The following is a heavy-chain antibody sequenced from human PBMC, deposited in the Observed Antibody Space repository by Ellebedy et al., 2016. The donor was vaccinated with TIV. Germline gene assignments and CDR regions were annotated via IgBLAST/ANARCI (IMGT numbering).Heavy chain of an antibody. J-gene: IGHJ6*02. CDR2: ISGSGSSK. V-gene: IGHV3-11*03. CDR1: GFTFSDYY. D-gene: IGHD3-3*01. Sequence: PGGSLRLSCAASGFTFSDYYISWIRQAHGKGLEWLSYISGSGSSKKYADSVKGRFTIARDNGKNSLFLQMNSLGAEDTATYYCARFYDFWSGSDYFYGLDVWGRGTAVTVSS. CDR3: ARFYDFWSGSDYFYGLDV.